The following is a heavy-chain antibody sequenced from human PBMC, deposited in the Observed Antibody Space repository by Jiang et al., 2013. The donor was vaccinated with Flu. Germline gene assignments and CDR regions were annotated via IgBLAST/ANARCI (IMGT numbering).Heavy chain of an antibody. CDR3: ARALGRGAVGGGYYYYGMDV. Sequence: GAEVKKPGASVKVSCKASGYTFTSYGISWVRQAPGQGLEWMGWISAYNGNTNYAQKLQGRVTMTTDTSTSTAYMELRSLRSDDTAVYYCARALGRGAVGGGYYYYGMDVWGQGTTVTVSS. CDR2: ISAYNGNT. V-gene: IGHV1-18*01. CDR1: GYTFTSYG. D-gene: IGHD6-19*01. J-gene: IGHJ6*02.